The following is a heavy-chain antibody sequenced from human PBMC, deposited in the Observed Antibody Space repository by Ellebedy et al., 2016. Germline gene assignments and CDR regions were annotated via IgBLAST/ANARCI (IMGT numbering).Heavy chain of an antibody. J-gene: IGHJ4*02. CDR2: IYYSGST. CDR3: ARRSSTYYYGSGSYLDY. D-gene: IGHD3-10*01. CDR1: GGSISSGSYY. V-gene: IGHV4-39*07. Sequence: SETLSLTCTVSGGSISSGSYYWGWIRQPPGKGLEWIGSIYYSGSTDYNPSLKSRVTISVDMSKNQFSLKLSSVTAADTAVYYCARRSSTYYYGSGSYLDYWGQGILVTVSS.